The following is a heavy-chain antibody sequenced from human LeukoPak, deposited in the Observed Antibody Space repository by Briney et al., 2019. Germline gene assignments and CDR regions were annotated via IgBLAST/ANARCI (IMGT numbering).Heavy chain of an antibody. J-gene: IGHJ5*02. V-gene: IGHV3-7*01. D-gene: IGHD6-25*01. CDR2: IKQDGTGE. Sequence: PGGSLRLSCAASGFTLSTYYMSWVRQAPGKGLEWVANIKQDGTGESYVDSVKGRFTISRDNTKNSLYLQMNSLKAEDTAVYYCARDRRAEDTPYNWFDPWGQGTLVTVSS. CDR1: GFTLSTYY. CDR3: ARDRRAEDTPYNWFDP.